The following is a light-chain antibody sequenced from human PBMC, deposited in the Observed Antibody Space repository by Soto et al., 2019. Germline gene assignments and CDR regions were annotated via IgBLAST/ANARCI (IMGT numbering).Light chain of an antibody. Sequence: QSALTQPASVSGSPEQSITISCTGTSSDVGAYNLVSWYQQHPGKAPRLIIYEDSKRPSGISPRFSGSKSDNTASLTISGLRAEDEAHYHCCSYAGSRTFVFGGGTKVTV. J-gene: IGLJ3*02. CDR2: EDS. V-gene: IGLV2-23*01. CDR3: CSYAGSRTFV. CDR1: SSDVGAYNL.